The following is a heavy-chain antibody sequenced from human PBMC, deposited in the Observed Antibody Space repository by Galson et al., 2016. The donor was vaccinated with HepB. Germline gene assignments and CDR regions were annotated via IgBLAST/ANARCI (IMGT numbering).Heavy chain of an antibody. CDR1: GLSFSTSG. CDR2: ITGSGGTT. V-gene: IGHV3-23*01. Sequence: FLRLSCAASGLSFSTSGMSWVRQTPGSGLEWVSGITGSGGTTHHADSVKGRFTITRDNSKNTLYLYMNSLRAGDTAVYYCGKHGGFDYWGQGALVTVSS. J-gene: IGHJ4*02. CDR3: GKHGGFDY. D-gene: IGHD3-16*01.